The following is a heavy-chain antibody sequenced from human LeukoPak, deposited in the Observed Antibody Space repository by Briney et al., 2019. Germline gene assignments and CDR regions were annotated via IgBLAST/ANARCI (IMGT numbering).Heavy chain of an antibody. D-gene: IGHD4-17*01. J-gene: IGHJ4*02. CDR3: AKPPTTVTTRGFDY. V-gene: IGHV3-23*01. Sequence: GGSLRLSCAASGFIFSSYAMGWVRQAPGKGLQWVSAICDNGGCTYYADSVKGRFTISRDNSKNTLYLQMSGLRAEDTAIYYCAKPPTTVTTRGFDYWGQGTLVTVSP. CDR1: GFIFSSYA. CDR2: ICDNGGCT.